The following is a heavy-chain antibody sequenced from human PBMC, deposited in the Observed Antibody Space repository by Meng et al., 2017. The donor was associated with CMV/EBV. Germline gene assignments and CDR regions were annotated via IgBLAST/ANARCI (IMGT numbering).Heavy chain of an antibody. CDR1: GGSISSSSYY. J-gene: IGHJ4*02. Sequence: QESGPGLVKPSETLSLTCTVSGGSISSSSYYWGWIRQPPGKGLEWLALIYWDYDKRYSPSLKSRLTITKDTSKNQVVLTMTNMDPVDTATYYCARIAAAGRFDYWGQGTLVTVSS. D-gene: IGHD6-13*01. V-gene: IGHV2-5*02. CDR3: ARIAAAGRFDY. CDR2: IYWDYDK.